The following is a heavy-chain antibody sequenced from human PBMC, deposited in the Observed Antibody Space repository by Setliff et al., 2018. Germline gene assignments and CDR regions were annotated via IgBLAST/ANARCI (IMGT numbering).Heavy chain of an antibody. CDR3: GRVDFTMIQGVVGH. Sequence: SETLSLTCIVYGESFSNNYWSWLRQPPGKGLEWIGESNHSGRTTYNPSLKSRVTISVDTSRNQFSLKLRSVTAADTAVYYCGRVDFTMIQGVVGHWGQGTLVTVSS. CDR2: SNHSGRT. J-gene: IGHJ1*01. D-gene: IGHD3-10*01. V-gene: IGHV4-34*01. CDR1: GESFSNNY.